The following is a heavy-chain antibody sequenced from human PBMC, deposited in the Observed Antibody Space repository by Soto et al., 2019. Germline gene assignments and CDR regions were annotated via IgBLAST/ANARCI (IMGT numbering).Heavy chain of an antibody. CDR1: GFTFSDHY. J-gene: IGHJ4*02. D-gene: IGHD4-17*01. CDR2: ISARSTYT. CDR3: AMGDYGRY. Sequence: QVQLVESGGGLVKPGTSLRLSCAASGFTFSDHYMSWIRQAPGKGLEWLSHISARSTYTNYGDSVKGRFSISRDNVKQTVYLQINSLTVDDTAIYYCAMGDYGRYWGPGTLVTVSS. V-gene: IGHV3-11*06.